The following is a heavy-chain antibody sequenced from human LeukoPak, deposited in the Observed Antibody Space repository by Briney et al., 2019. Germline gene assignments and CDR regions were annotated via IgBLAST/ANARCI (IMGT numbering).Heavy chain of an antibody. J-gene: IGHJ5*01. D-gene: IGHD2-2*01. Sequence: SETLSLTCTVSGYSISSGYYWGWIPQPPGKGLEWIGGIYRSGTTYYNPSLMSRVTISVDTSKNQFSLRLSSVTAADTAVYYSARMYCSTTSCSTVDWFDSWGQGTLVTVSS. CDR1: GYSISSGYY. V-gene: IGHV4-38-2*02. CDR3: ARMYCSTTSCSTVDWFDS. CDR2: IYRSGTT.